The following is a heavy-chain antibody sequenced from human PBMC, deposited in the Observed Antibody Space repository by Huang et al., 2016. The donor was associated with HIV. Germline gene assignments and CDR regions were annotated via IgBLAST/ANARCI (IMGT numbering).Heavy chain of an antibody. V-gene: IGHV5-51*03. D-gene: IGHD3-9*01. CDR1: GYTFTNSW. J-gene: IGHJ3*01. CDR3: ARGATLTGNTNFFDV. CDR2: IYPGDSDL. Sequence: EVQLVQSGAEVKKPGESLKISCKGSGYTFTNSWIGWVRQMPGKGLEWMGLIYPGDSDLRYSQYFQGQVTISADKSISTAYLLWSTLEASDTAMYYCARGATLTGNTNFFDVWGQGTMVSVSS.